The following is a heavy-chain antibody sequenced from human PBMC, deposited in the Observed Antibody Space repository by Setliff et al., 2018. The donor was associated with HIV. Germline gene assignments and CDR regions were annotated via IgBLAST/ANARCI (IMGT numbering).Heavy chain of an antibody. V-gene: IGHV3-30*02. Sequence: GGSLRLSCAASGFTFNSYGIHWVRQAPGKGLEWVAFIWYDASKKEYSDSVKGRCNILRDDSKKTAYLQMNSLRDEDTAVYYCVKDVLKFWSGSGALDFWGPGTLVTVSS. J-gene: IGHJ4*02. CDR1: GFTFNSYG. CDR2: IWYDASKK. D-gene: IGHD3-3*01. CDR3: VKDVLKFWSGSGALDF.